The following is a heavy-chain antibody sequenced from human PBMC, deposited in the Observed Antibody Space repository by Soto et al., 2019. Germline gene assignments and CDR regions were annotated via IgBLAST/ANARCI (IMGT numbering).Heavy chain of an antibody. V-gene: IGHV3-23*01. CDR1: GFTFSTYA. Sequence: EVQLLESGGGLVQPGGSLRLSCAASGFTFSTYAMNWVRQAPGKGLEWVSGISGSGDSTYYADSVKGRFTVSRDNSKNTLYLQMSSLRGEDTAVFYCAIERSRGWSFDYWGQGTLVTVSP. D-gene: IGHD6-19*01. CDR3: AIERSRGWSFDY. J-gene: IGHJ4*02. CDR2: ISGSGDST.